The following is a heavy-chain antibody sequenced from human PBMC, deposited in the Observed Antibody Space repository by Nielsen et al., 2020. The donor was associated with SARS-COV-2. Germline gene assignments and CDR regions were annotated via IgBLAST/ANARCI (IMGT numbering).Heavy chain of an antibody. CDR2: IYSGGST. CDR1: GFTFSSYS. J-gene: IGHJ4*02. V-gene: IGHV3-53*01. CDR3: ARDRMGAADY. Sequence: ETLSLTCAASGFTFSSYSMNWVRQAPGKGLEWVSVIYSGGSTYYADSVKGRFTISRDNSKNTLYLQMNSLRAEDTAVYYCARDRMGAADYWGQGTLVTVSS. D-gene: IGHD1-26*01.